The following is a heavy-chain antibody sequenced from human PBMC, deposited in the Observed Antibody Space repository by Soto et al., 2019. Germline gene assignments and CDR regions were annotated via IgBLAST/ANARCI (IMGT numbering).Heavy chain of an antibody. CDR1: GFTFSSYD. D-gene: IGHD6-13*01. CDR3: AIIAAAGNPTAPYGMDV. CDR2: IGTAGDT. V-gene: IGHV3-13*01. J-gene: IGHJ6*02. Sequence: GGSLRLSCAASGFTFSSYDMHWVRQATGKGLEWVSAIGTAGDTYYPGYVKGRFTISRENAKNSLYLQMNSLRAEDTAVYYCAIIAAAGNPTAPYGMDVWGQGTTVTVSS.